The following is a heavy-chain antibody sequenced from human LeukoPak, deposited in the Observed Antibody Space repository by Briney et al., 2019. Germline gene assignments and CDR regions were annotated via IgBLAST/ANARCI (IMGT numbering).Heavy chain of an antibody. CDR1: GFTFSTYS. V-gene: IGHV3-21*05. D-gene: IGHD4-23*01. J-gene: IGHJ4*02. CDR3: ARDYGGSSPFDY. Sequence: GGSLRLSCAASGFTFSTYSMNWVRQAPGKGLEWVSYISSSGSDIYYADSVKGRFTISRDNAKNSLYLHMNSLRAEDTAVYYCARDYGGSSPFDYWGQGTLVTVSS. CDR2: ISSSGSDI.